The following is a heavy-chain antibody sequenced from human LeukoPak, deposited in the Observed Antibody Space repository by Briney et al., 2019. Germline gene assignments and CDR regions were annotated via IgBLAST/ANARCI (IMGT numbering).Heavy chain of an antibody. CDR1: GGSISSYY. D-gene: IGHD6-19*01. CDR3: AREEHSSGWYA. V-gene: IGHV4-59*01. J-gene: IGHJ4*02. CDR2: IYYSGST. Sequence: PSETLSLTCTVSGGSISSYYWSWIRQPPGKGLEWTGYIYYSGSTNYNPSLKSRVTISVDTSKNQFSLKLSSVTAADTAAYYCAREEHSSGWYAWGQGTLVTVSS.